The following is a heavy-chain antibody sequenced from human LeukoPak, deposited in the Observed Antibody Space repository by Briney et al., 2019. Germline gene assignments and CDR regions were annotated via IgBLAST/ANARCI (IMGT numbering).Heavy chain of an antibody. V-gene: IGHV4-59*01. CDR3: ARGDYDFWSGLYYMDV. Sequence: SETLSLTCTVSGGSISSYYWSWIRQPPGKGLEWIGYIYYSGSTNYNPSLKSRVTISVDTSKNQFSLKLSSVTAADTAVYYCARGDYDFWSGLYYMDVWGKGTTVTVSS. D-gene: IGHD3-3*01. CDR1: GGSISSYY. J-gene: IGHJ6*03. CDR2: IYYSGST.